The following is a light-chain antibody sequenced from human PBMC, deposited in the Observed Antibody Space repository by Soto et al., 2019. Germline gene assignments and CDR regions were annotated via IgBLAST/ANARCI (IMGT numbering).Light chain of an antibody. V-gene: IGLV2-11*01. J-gene: IGLJ3*02. CDR1: SSDVGGSNY. CDR2: DVS. Sequence: QSALTQPRSVSGSPGQSVTISCTGTSSDVGGSNYVSWYQQHPGKAPKLMIYDVSKRPSGVPDRFSGSKSGNTASLTISGLQGEDEADYYCCSYAGSYTWVFGGGTKLTVL. CDR3: CSYAGSYTWV.